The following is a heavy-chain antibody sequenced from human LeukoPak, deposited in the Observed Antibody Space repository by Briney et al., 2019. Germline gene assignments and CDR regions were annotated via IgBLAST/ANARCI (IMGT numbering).Heavy chain of an antibody. D-gene: IGHD3-16*01. J-gene: IGHJ4*02. V-gene: IGHV1-69*06. CDR3: ARGGMITYDVALGY. CDR2: IIPIFGTA. CDR1: GGTLSSYA. Sequence: ASVKVSCKASGGTLSSYAISWVRQAPGQGLEWMGGIIPIFGTANYAQKFQGRVTITSDKSTSTAYMELSSLRSEDTAVYYCARGGMITYDVALGYWGQGTLVTVSS.